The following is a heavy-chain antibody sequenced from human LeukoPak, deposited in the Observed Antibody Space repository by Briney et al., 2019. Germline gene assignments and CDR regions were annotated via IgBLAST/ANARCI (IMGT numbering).Heavy chain of an antibody. D-gene: IGHD4-11*01. CDR2: INSDGRIT. CDR3: AKVGLTVTTILDYFDY. CDR1: GFTFSGYW. Sequence: GGSLRLSCVASGFTFSGYWMHWVRQAPGKGLVWVSRINSDGRITSYADSVKGRFTISRDNAKNTLYLQMNSLRAEDTAVYYCAKVGLTVTTILDYFDYWGQGTLVIVSS. J-gene: IGHJ4*02. V-gene: IGHV3-74*01.